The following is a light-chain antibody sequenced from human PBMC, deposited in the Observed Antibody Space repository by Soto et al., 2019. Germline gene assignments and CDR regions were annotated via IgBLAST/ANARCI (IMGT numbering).Light chain of an antibody. Sequence: EIVLTQSPGTLSLSPGERATLSCRASQSVSSSYLAWYQQKPGQAPRLLIYGASSRATGIPYRFSGSGSGTDFTRTISRLEPEDFAVYYCQQYGSSPRYTFGQGTKLEIK. CDR3: QQYGSSPRYT. CDR1: QSVSSSY. CDR2: GAS. V-gene: IGKV3-20*01. J-gene: IGKJ2*01.